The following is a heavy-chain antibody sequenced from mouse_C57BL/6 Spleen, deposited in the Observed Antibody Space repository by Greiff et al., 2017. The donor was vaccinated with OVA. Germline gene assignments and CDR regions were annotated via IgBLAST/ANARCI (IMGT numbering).Heavy chain of an antibody. CDR2: IYPRSGNT. D-gene: IGHD2-4*01. CDR1: GYTFTSYG. CDR3: ASTSTMIRRGFAY. J-gene: IGHJ3*01. Sequence: VQLQQSGAELARPGASVKLSCKASGYTFTSYGISWVKQRTGQGLEWIGEIYPRSGNTYYNEKFKGKATLTADKSSSTAYMELRSLTSEDSAVYIGASTSTMIRRGFAYWGQGTLVTVSA. V-gene: IGHV1-81*01.